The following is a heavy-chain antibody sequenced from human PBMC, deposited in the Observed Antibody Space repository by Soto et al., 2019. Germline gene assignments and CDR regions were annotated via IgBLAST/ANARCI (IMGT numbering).Heavy chain of an antibody. CDR2: IYPGDSDT. V-gene: IGHV5-51*01. CDR3: ARGYCISTSCYVPTNWFDP. J-gene: IGHJ5*02. D-gene: IGHD2-2*01. CDR1: GYSFTSYW. Sequence: PGESLRISCEAAGYSFTSYWSGWVRQMPGKGLEWMGIIYPGDSDTRYSPSFQGQVTISADKSISTAYLQWSSLKASDTAMYYCARGYCISTSCYVPTNWFDPWGQGTLVTVSS.